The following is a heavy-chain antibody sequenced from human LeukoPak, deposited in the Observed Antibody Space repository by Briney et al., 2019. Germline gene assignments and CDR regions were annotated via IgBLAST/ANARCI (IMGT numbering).Heavy chain of an antibody. V-gene: IGHV3-33*01. CDR1: GFTLSSYG. CDR3: ARDLERQEHYYYYGMDV. Sequence: PGRSLRLSCAASGFTLSSYGMHWVRQAPGKGLEWVAVIWYDGSNKYYADSVKGRFTISRDNSKNTLYLQMNSLRAEDTAVYYCARDLERQEHYYYYGMDVWGQGTTVTVSS. D-gene: IGHD6-25*01. CDR2: IWYDGSNK. J-gene: IGHJ6*02.